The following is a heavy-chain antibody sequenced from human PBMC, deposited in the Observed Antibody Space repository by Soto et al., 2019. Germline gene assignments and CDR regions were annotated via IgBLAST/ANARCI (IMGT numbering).Heavy chain of an antibody. CDR1: GGTFSSYA. J-gene: IGHJ6*02. Sequence: QVQLVQSGAEVKKPGSSVKVSCKASGGTFSSYAISWVRQAPGQGLEWMGGIIPIFGTANYAQKFQGRVTINADESASTAYMELSSLRSEDTAVYYCARAQGTRSGSYRPHIFDSHYYGMDVWGQGTTVTVSS. D-gene: IGHD3-10*01. CDR2: IIPIFGTA. CDR3: ARAQGTRSGSYRPHIFDSHYYGMDV. V-gene: IGHV1-69*01.